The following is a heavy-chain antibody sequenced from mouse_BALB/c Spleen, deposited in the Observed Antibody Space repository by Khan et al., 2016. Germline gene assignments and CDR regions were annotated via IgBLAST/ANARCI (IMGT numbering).Heavy chain of an antibody. CDR3: ARDYGSPRGAMDY. J-gene: IGHJ4*01. D-gene: IGHD1-1*01. Sequence: VQLQQSGPELVKPGASVKISCKASGYSFIGYFMNWVMQSHGKSLKWIGRINPYNGDTFYNQKFKGKATLTVDKSSSTAHMELRSLASEDSAVYYCARDYGSPRGAMDYWGQGTSVTVSS. CDR1: GYSFIGYF. V-gene: IGHV1-20*02. CDR2: INPYNGDT.